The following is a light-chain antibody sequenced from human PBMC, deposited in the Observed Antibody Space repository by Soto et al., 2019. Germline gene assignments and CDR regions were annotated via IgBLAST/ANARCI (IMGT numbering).Light chain of an antibody. J-gene: IGKJ3*01. CDR2: AAA. CDR3: QHYGSSPPFT. CDR1: QSISSST. Sequence: EVVLTHSPGTLSLSPGERATLSCRASQSISSSTLAWYQQKPGQAPRLLIYAAAARVTGIPDRFSGSGSGTDFTLTISRLEPEDFAMYYCQHYGSSPPFTFGPGTKVDIK. V-gene: IGKV3-20*01.